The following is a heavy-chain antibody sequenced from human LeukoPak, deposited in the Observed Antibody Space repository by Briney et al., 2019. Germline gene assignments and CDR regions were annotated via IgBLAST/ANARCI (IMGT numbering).Heavy chain of an antibody. Sequence: SETLSLTCTVYGGSFNDYYWNWIRQPPGKGLGWIGEISPTGSTNYNPSLKSRVTISVDTSRRQLSLKVSSVTAADTAVYYCARQRIFDVWGKGTTVTVSS. CDR3: ARQRIFDV. CDR1: GGSFNDYY. J-gene: IGHJ6*04. V-gene: IGHV4-34*01. CDR2: ISPTGST. D-gene: IGHD1-1*01.